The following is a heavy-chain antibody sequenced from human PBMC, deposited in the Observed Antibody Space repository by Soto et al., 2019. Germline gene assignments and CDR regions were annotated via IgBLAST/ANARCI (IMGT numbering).Heavy chain of an antibody. D-gene: IGHD3-10*01. CDR2: VYTSGTT. V-gene: IGHV4-4*07. Sequence: SETLSLTCSVSGASMNTYFWSWIRQPAGKGLEWIGRVYTSGTTNYNPSLKSRVTMSVDTSKKQVSLKLISLTAADTGLYYCARDEPDNGEGYDIWGQGTMVTVSS. J-gene: IGHJ3*02. CDR3: ARDEPDNGEGYDI. CDR1: GASMNTYF.